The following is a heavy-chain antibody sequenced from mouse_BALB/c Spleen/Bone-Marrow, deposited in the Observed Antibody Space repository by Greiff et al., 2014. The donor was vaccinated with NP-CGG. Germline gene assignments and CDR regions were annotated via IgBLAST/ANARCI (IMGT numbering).Heavy chain of an antibody. CDR2: IWADGST. CDR3: ARITTATGAMDY. CDR1: GFSLTNYG. J-gene: IGHJ4*01. D-gene: IGHD1-2*01. Sequence: QVQLKDSGPGLVAPSQSLSITCTVSGFSLTNYGVHWVRQPPGKGLEWLGVIWADGSTNYNSALMSRLSISKDNSKSQVFFKMNSLQTDDTAMYYCARITTATGAMDYWGQGTPVPVSS. V-gene: IGHV2-9*02.